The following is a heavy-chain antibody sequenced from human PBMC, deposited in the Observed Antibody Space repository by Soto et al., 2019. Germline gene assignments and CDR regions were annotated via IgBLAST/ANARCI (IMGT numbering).Heavy chain of an antibody. CDR2: INAGFGDT. Sequence: QVHLVQSGAEVKKPGASVKVSCKASGYSFTSYTIQWLRQAPGQSLEWMGWINAGFGDTKYSQMFQDRVTITRDTSADTAYMELTSLTSDDTAVYFCARGRTSGWYFDYWGQGTLVTVSS. V-gene: IGHV1-3*01. D-gene: IGHD6-19*01. J-gene: IGHJ4*02. CDR1: GYSFTSYT. CDR3: ARGRTSGWYFDY.